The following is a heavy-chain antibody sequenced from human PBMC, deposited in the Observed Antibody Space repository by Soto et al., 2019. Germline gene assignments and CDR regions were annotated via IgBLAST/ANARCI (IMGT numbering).Heavy chain of an antibody. V-gene: IGHV1-18*01. CDR3: ARDQRAYYAFWSGYSEYYFDY. Sequence: QVQLVQSGAEVKKPGASVKVSCKASGYTFTSYGISWVRQAPGQGLEWMGWISAYNGNTNYAQKLQGRVTMTTDTSTSTAYRELRSLRSDDTAVYYCARDQRAYYAFWSGYSEYYFDYWGQETLVTVSS. CDR1: GYTFTSYG. CDR2: ISAYNGNT. D-gene: IGHD3-3*01. J-gene: IGHJ4*02.